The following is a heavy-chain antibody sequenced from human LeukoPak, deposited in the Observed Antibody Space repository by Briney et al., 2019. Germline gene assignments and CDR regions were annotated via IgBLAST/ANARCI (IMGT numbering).Heavy chain of an antibody. CDR3: ASSNKRIQLWPNVVDY. V-gene: IGHV3-48*04. Sequence: GGSLRLSCAASGFTFSSYSMNWVRQAPGKGLEWVSYISSSGSTIYYADSVKGRFTISRDNAKNSLYLQMNSLRAEDTAVYYCASSNKRIQLWPNVVDYWGQGTLVTVSS. J-gene: IGHJ4*02. CDR2: ISSSGSTI. D-gene: IGHD5-18*01. CDR1: GFTFSSYS.